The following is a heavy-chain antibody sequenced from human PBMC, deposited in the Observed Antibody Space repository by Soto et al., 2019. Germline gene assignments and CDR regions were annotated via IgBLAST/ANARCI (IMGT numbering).Heavy chain of an antibody. CDR1: GFTFSSYS. V-gene: IGHV3-21*01. J-gene: IGHJ4*02. CDR3: ARGRWLQPATIDY. D-gene: IGHD5-12*01. Sequence: GGSLRLSCAASGFTFSSYSMNWVRQAPGKGLEWVSSISSSSSYIYYADSVKGRFTISRDNAKNSLYLQMNSLRAEDTAVYYCARGRWLQPATIDYRGQGTLVTVSS. CDR2: ISSSSSYI.